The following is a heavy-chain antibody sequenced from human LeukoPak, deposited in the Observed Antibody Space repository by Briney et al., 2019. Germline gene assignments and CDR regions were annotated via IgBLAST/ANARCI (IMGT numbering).Heavy chain of an antibody. CDR3: ARDTSGSYSLFDY. CDR1: GFTFSSYE. V-gene: IGHV3-48*03. Sequence: GGSLRLSCAASGFTFSSYEMNWVRQAPGKGLEWVSYISSSGSTIYYADSVKGRFTISRDNAKNSLYLQMNSLRAEDTAVYYCARDTSGSYSLFDYWGQGTLVTVSS. D-gene: IGHD1-26*01. CDR2: ISSSGSTI. J-gene: IGHJ4*02.